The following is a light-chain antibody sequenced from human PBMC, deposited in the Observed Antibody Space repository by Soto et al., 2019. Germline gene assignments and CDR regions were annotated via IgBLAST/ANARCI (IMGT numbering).Light chain of an antibody. CDR3: MQTRQTLMYT. J-gene: IGKJ2*01. V-gene: IGKV2-28*01. Sequence: DIVMTQSPLSLPVTPGEPASISCRSSQNLLHSNGYNYVDWYLQKPGQSPQLLIYLGSTRDSGVPDRFSGSGSGTNFTLRISRVEAEDVGVYYCMQTRQTLMYTFGQGTKLEIK. CDR2: LGS. CDR1: QNLLHSNGYNY.